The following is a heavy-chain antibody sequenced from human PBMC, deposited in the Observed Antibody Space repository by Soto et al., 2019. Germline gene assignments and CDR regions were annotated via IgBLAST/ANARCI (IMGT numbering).Heavy chain of an antibody. Sequence: QVQLEQSGAEVKKPGASVKVSCKASGYTFTRSGISWVRQAPGQGPEWMGWISSYNGDTNYAQTFQGRVTMTTDTSTSTAYMELRSLRSDDTAVYYCAREGVAPYCCYGMDVWGQGTPVTVSS. J-gene: IGHJ6*02. D-gene: IGHD5-12*01. CDR3: AREGVAPYCCYGMDV. CDR1: GYTFTRSG. CDR2: ISSYNGDT. V-gene: IGHV1-18*01.